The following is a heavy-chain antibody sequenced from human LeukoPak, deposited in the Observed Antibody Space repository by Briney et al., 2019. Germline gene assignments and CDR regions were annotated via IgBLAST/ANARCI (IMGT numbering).Heavy chain of an antibody. CDR2: IDPSDSYT. CDR3: ARGYSSTWEL. Sequence: GESLKISCKGSGYSFTGYWIGWVRQTPGKGLEWLGTIDPSDSYTNYSPSFQGHVTISADKSISTAYLQWSSLKASDTAMYFCARGYSSTWELWGQGTLVTVSS. V-gene: IGHV5-10-1*01. J-gene: IGHJ4*02. D-gene: IGHD6-13*01. CDR1: GYSFTGYW.